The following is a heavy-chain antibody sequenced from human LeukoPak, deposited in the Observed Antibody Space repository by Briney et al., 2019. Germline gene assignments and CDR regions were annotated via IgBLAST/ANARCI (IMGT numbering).Heavy chain of an antibody. CDR3: ARAGEARGEYYFDY. CDR1: GGSISSYY. J-gene: IGHJ4*02. Sequence: SETLSLTCTVSGGSISSYYWSWIRQPPGKGLEWIWYIYTSGSTNYNPSLKSRVTISVDTSKNQFSLKLSSVTAADTAVYYCARAGEARGEYYFDYWGQGTLVTVSS. CDR2: IYTSGST. V-gene: IGHV4-4*09. D-gene: IGHD3-16*01.